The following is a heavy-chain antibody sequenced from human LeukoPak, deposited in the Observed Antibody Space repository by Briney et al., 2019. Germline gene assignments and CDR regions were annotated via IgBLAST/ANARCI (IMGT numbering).Heavy chain of an antibody. CDR1: GFTFSSYE. CDR2: ISSSGSTI. Sequence: PGGSLRLSCAASGFTFSSYEMNWVRQAPGKGLEWVSYISSSGSTIYYADSMKGRFTISRDNAKNSLYLQMNSLRAEDTAVYYCARDAANGYDYYGMDVWGQGTTVTVSS. CDR3: ARDAANGYDYYGMDV. D-gene: IGHD6-25*01. J-gene: IGHJ6*02. V-gene: IGHV3-48*03.